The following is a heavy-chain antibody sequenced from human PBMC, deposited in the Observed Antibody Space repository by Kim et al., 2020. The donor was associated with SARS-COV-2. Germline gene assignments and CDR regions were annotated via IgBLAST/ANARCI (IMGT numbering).Heavy chain of an antibody. Sequence: SETLSLTCTVSGGSISSYYWSWIRQPPGKGLEWIGYIYYSGSTNYNPSLKSRVTISVDTSKNQFSLKLSSVTAADTAVYYCARGGDPQVNFDYWGQGTLVTVSS. CDR2: IYYSGST. CDR3: ARGGDPQVNFDY. J-gene: IGHJ4*02. V-gene: IGHV4-59*01. D-gene: IGHD7-27*01. CDR1: GGSISSYY.